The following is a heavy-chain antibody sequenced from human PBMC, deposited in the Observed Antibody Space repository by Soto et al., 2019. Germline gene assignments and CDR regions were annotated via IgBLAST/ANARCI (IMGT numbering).Heavy chain of an antibody. CDR1: GGSISSYY. D-gene: IGHD4-17*01. Sequence: SETLSLTCTVSGGSISSYYWSWIRQPPGKGLEWIGYIYYSGSTNYNPSLKSRVTISVDTSKNQFSLKLSSVTAADTAVYYCARESRATVTRWFDPWGQGTLVTVSS. J-gene: IGHJ5*02. V-gene: IGHV4-59*01. CDR2: IYYSGST. CDR3: ARESRATVTRWFDP.